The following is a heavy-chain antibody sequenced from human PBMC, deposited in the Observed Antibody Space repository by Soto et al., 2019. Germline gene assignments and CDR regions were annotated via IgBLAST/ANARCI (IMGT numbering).Heavy chain of an antibody. D-gene: IGHD2-21*02. CDR2: INHSGST. CDR3: AREEREVTPLCGGDCYSSSYFDY. V-gene: IGHV4-34*01. CDR1: GGSFSGYY. J-gene: IGHJ4*02. Sequence: PSETLSLTCAVYGGSFSGYYWSWIRQPPGKGLEWIGEINHSGSTNYNPSLKSRVTISVDTSKNQFSLKLSSVTAADTAVYYCAREEREVTPLCGGDCYSSSYFDYWGQGTLVTVSS.